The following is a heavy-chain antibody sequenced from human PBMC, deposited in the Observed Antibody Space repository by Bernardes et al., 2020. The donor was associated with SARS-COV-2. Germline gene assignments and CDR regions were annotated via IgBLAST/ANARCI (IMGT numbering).Heavy chain of an antibody. V-gene: IGHV3-74*01. CDR1: GFTFSSYW. Sequence: GGSLRLSCAASGFTFSSYWMHWVRQAPGKGLVWVSRINSDGSSTSYADSVKGRFTISRDNAKNTLYLQMNSLRAEDTAVYYCARVRKLSDIGVFDYWGQGTLVTVSS. CDR3: ARVRKLSDIGVFDY. CDR2: INSDGSST. J-gene: IGHJ4*02. D-gene: IGHD2-21*01.